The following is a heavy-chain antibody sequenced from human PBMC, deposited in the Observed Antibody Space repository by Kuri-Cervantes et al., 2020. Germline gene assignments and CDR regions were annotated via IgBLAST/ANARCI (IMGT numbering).Heavy chain of an antibody. D-gene: IGHD6-19*01. CDR1: GFTFSSYG. J-gene: IGHJ5*02. CDR2: ISYDGSNK. V-gene: IGHV3-30*03. CDR3: ARDWVAVAGTGWFDP. Sequence: GESLKISCAASGFTFSSYGMHWVRQAPGEGLEWVAVISYDGSNKYYAGSVKGRFTISRDNSKNTLYLQMNSLRAEDTAVYYCARDWVAVAGTGWFDPWGQGTLVTVSS.